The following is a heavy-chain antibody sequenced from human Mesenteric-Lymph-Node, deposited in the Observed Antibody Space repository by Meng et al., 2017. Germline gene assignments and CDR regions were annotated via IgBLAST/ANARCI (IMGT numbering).Heavy chain of an antibody. CDR3: ARRGSGYSYGQPGNYYYYYGMDV. CDR1: GFTFSSYD. V-gene: IGHV3-13*01. Sequence: GGSLRLSCAASGFTFSSYDMHWVRQATGKGLEWVSAIGTAGDTYYPGSVKGRFTISRENAKNSLYLQMNSLRAGDTAVYYCARRGSGYSYGQPGNYYYYYGMDVWDQGTTVTVSS. CDR2: IGTAGDT. J-gene: IGHJ6*02. D-gene: IGHD5-18*01.